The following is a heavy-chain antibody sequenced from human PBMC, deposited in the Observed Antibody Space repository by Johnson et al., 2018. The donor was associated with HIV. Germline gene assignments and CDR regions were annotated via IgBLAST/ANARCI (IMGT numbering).Heavy chain of an antibody. CDR1: GFTFDDYG. CDR3: ARATDSSGYYYDGSSDAFDI. CDR2: INQDGSEK. Sequence: VQLVESGGGLIQPGGSLRLSCAASGFTFDDYGMSWVRQGPGKGLEWVANINQDGSEKYYVDSVKGRLTISRDNSKNTLYLQMNSLRAEDTAVYYCARATDSSGYYYDGSSDAFDIWGQGTMVTVSS. J-gene: IGHJ3*02. D-gene: IGHD3-22*01. V-gene: IGHV3-7*03.